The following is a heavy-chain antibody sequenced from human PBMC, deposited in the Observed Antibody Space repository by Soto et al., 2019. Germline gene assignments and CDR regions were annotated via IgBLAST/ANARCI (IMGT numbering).Heavy chain of an antibody. J-gene: IGHJ6*02. D-gene: IGHD6-13*01. V-gene: IGHV4-34*01. CDR1: GGSFSGYY. Sequence: QVQLQQWGAGLLKPSETLSLTCAVYGGSFSGYYWSWIRQPPGQGLEWIGEINHSGSTNYNPSLKSRVTISVDTSKNQFSLKLSSGTAADTAVYYCASRRTSSWLYYYYGMDVWGQGTTVTVSS. CDR3: ASRRTSSWLYYYYGMDV. CDR2: INHSGST.